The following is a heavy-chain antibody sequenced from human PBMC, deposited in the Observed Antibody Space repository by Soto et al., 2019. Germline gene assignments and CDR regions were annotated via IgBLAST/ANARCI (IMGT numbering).Heavy chain of an antibody. V-gene: IGHV3-21*01. CDR3: ARDRGYDAHDYYYNAMDV. Sequence: GGSLRLSCISSGLTFRTYTMNWVRQAPGKGLEWVSGIRGFSPYTFYAESVRGRFTISRDNAKNSLFLQMDSLRAEDTAVYYCARDRGYDAHDYYYNAMDVWGQGTTVTVSS. CDR1: GLTFRTYT. CDR2: IRGFSPYT. J-gene: IGHJ6*02. D-gene: IGHD3-10*01.